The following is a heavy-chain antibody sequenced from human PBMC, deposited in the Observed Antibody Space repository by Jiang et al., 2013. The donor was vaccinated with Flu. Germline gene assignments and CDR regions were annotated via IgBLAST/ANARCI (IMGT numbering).Heavy chain of an antibody. J-gene: IGHJ4*02. D-gene: IGHD1-26*01. Sequence: LLKPSETLSLTCTVSGGSVNSYYWSWIRQPPGKGLEWIGYIYYSGSANSNPSLKSRVTISVDTSKNQFSLKLSSVTAADTAVYYCARGDSGSYYFVRYWGQGTLVTVSS. CDR2: IYYSGSA. CDR1: GGSVNSYY. CDR3: ARGDSGSYYFVRY. V-gene: IGHV4-59*02.